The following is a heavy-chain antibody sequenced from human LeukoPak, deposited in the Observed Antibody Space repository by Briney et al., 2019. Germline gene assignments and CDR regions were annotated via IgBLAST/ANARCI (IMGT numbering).Heavy chain of an antibody. J-gene: IGHJ4*02. D-gene: IGHD6-19*01. V-gene: IGHV4-59*01. CDR1: GVSITSYF. CDR3: ARGRVPGA. CDR2: IYHSGST. Sequence: SETLSLTCTVSGVSITSYFWSWIRQPPGRGLEWIGYIYHSGSTNSNPSLKSRVSISLDTSKNQFSLKLSSVTAADTTVYYCARGRVPGAWGQGTLVTVSS.